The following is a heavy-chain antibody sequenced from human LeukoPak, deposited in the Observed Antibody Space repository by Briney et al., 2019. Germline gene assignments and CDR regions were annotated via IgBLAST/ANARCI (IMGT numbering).Heavy chain of an antibody. CDR1: RLTFRSYI. V-gene: IGHV3-48*02. Sequence: GGSVRLSRAASRLTFRSYIMKGVRPAPAKGLEGVSYISSSSRTNYYAAAVKGRFTISRDNAKNSLYLQMNSLRDEDTAVYYCARLPTGTSFGIEYWGQGTLVTVSS. D-gene: IGHD3-16*01. CDR2: ISSSSRTN. CDR3: ARLPTGTSFGIEY. J-gene: IGHJ4*02.